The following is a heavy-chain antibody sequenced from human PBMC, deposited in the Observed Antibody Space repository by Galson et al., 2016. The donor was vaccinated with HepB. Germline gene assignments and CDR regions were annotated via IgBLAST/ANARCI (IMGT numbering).Heavy chain of an antibody. CDR1: GFTFISYA. CDR2: ISGTGGTT. V-gene: IGHV3-23*01. D-gene: IGHD3-10*01. J-gene: IGHJ6*02. CDR3: ARDNAWFGERKFYYYYGLDV. Sequence: SLRLSCAVSGFTFISYAMSWVRQAPGKRLEWVSAISGTGGTTYYADSVQGRFTISRDNSNNTLYLQMNSLRAEDTAVYYCARDNAWFGERKFYYYYGLDVWGQGTTVTVSS.